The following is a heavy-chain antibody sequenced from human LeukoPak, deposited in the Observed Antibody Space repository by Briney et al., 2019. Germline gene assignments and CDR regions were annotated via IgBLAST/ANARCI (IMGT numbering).Heavy chain of an antibody. Sequence: PGGSLRLSCAASGFTFTSYWMSWVRQAPGKGLEWVACIKQDGSEKYYVDSVKGRFTISRDNAKNSLNLQMNSLRAEDTALYYCAKDIRVSGSYYAYYYYGMDVWGQGTTVTVSS. J-gene: IGHJ6*02. CDR1: GFTFTSYW. D-gene: IGHD1-26*01. V-gene: IGHV3-7*03. CDR3: AKDIRVSGSYYAYYYYGMDV. CDR2: IKQDGSEK.